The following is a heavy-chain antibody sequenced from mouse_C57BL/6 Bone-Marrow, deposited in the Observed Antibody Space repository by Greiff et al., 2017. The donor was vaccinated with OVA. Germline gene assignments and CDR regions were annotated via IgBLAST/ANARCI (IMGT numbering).Heavy chain of an antibody. CDR2: IHPNSGST. J-gene: IGHJ3*01. Sequence: QVHVKHPGAELVKPGASVKLSCKASGYTFTSYWMHWVKQRPGQGLEWIGMIHPNSGSTNYNEKFESKATLTVDKSSSTAYMQLSSLTSEDSAVYYCARGYGYERGAWFAYWGQGTLVTVSA. V-gene: IGHV1-64*01. CDR1: GYTFTSYW. D-gene: IGHD2-2*01. CDR3: ARGYGYERGAWFAY.